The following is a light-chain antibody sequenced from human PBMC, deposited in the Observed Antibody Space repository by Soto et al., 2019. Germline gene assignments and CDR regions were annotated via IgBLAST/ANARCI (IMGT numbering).Light chain of an antibody. J-gene: IGKJ1*01. Sequence: AIQMTQSPSSLSASVGDRVTITCRASQAIRNDLGWYQQKPGKSPKILVYAASSLQSGVPSRFSGSGSGTDFTLTISRLQPEDFETYYCLQDYNSPRTFGQGTKVDIK. V-gene: IGKV1-6*01. CDR1: QAIRND. CDR3: LQDYNSPRT. CDR2: AAS.